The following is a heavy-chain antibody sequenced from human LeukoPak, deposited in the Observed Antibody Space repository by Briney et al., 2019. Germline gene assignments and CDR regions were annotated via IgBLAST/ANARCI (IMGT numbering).Heavy chain of an antibody. Sequence: SVKVSRQASGYTFNGYYMHLVRQAPAQGLEWMGWINPNSGGTNYAQKFQGWVTMTRDTSITTAYRELSRLRSDDTAVYYCAAGGSGWYQAFDYWGQGTLVTVSS. CDR2: INPNSGGT. J-gene: IGHJ4*02. CDR3: AAGGSGWYQAFDY. D-gene: IGHD6-19*01. CDR1: GYTFNGYY. V-gene: IGHV1-2*04.